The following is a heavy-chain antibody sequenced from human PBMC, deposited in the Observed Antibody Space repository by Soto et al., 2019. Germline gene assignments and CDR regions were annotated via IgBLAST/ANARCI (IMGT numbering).Heavy chain of an antibody. CDR1: GFTVSSNY. CDR2: IYSGGST. V-gene: IGHV3-66*01. CDR3: AREGHDYGDFDAFDI. J-gene: IGHJ3*02. Sequence: GGSLRLSCAASGFTVSSNYMSWVRQAPGKGLEWVSVIYSGGSTYYADSVKGRFTISRDNSRNTLYLQMNSLRAEDTAVYYCAREGHDYGDFDAFDIWGQGTMVTVSS. D-gene: IGHD4-17*01.